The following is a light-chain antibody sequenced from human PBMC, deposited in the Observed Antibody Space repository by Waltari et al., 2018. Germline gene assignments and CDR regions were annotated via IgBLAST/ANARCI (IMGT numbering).Light chain of an antibody. Sequence: IVLTQSPGTLSLSPGDRATLSCRASQSVGKYLAWYQQKPGQAPRLLIYGASSRAAGIPDRFSGSGSGADFSRTISRLEPEDFSVYYCQHHVRLPATFGQGTKVE. CDR1: QSVGKY. V-gene: IGKV3-20*01. CDR2: GAS. CDR3: QHHVRLPAT. J-gene: IGKJ1*01.